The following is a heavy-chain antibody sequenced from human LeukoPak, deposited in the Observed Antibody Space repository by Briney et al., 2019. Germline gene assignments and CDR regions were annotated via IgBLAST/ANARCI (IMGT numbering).Heavy chain of an antibody. D-gene: IGHD3-16*02. CDR1: GFTFSTYG. J-gene: IGHJ4*02. CDR3: AKGYTDFDY. CDR2: ISYDGNDK. Sequence: GRSLRLSCAASGFTFSTYGMHWVRQAPGKGLEWVAVISYDGNDKYYGDSVKGRFTISRDNSKNTLYLQMNSLRAEDTAVYYCAKGYTDFDYWGQGTLVTVSS. V-gene: IGHV3-30*18.